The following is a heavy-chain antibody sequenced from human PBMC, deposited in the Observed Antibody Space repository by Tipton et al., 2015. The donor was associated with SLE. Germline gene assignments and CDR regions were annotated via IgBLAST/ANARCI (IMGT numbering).Heavy chain of an antibody. CDR1: GFTFSNYW. CDR2: INTDETII. CDR3: ARYSRGSLDS. J-gene: IGHJ4*02. V-gene: IGHV3-74*01. Sequence: SLRLSCAASGFTFSNYWMHWVRRAPGKGLVWVARINTDETIINYADSVRGRFTISRDNAKNTLYLQMNSLRAEDTAVYYCARYSRGSLDSWGQGTLVTVSS. D-gene: IGHD1-26*01.